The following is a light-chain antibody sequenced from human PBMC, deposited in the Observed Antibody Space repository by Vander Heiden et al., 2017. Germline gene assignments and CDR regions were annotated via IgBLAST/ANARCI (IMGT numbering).Light chain of an antibody. CDR1: QSVSSD. V-gene: IGKV3-15*01. J-gene: IGKJ5*01. Sequence: EVVMTQSPATLSVSPGERATLSCRASQSVSSDLAWYQQKPGQAPRLLIYGASTRASGIPARFSGSGYGTEFTLTISSLQSEDFAIYYCQQNDNRPPTTFGQRTRLDIK. CDR3: QQNDNRPPTT. CDR2: GAS.